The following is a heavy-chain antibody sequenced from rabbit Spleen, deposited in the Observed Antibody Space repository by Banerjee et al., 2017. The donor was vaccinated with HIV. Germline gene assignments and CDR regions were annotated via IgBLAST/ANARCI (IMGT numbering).Heavy chain of an antibody. CDR1: GFSFSNKDV. D-gene: IGHD3-1*01. CDR3: ARDVASVVGWNFNL. CDR2: INAYTGKP. V-gene: IGHV1S45*01. J-gene: IGHJ4*01. Sequence: QEQLVESGGGLVKPEGSLTLTCKASGFSFSNKDVMCLGRKALGKVLEWIACINAYTGKPVYATWAKGRFNISRTSPNTVMLQMTGLTAADSATYFCARDVASVVGWNFNLWGPGTLVTVS.